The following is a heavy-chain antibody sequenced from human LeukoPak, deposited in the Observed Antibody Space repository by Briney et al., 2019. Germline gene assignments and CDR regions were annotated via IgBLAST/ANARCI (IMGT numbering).Heavy chain of an antibody. Sequence: SETLSLTCTVSGGSISSYYWSWIRQPAGKGLEWVGRIYTSGSTNYNPSLKSRVTMSVDTSKNQFSLKLSSVTAADTAVYYCARDYYGSGSYYNWVWPSFDYWGQGTLVTVSS. CDR3: ARDYYGSGSYYNWVWPSFDY. V-gene: IGHV4-4*07. J-gene: IGHJ4*02. D-gene: IGHD3-10*01. CDR2: IYTSGST. CDR1: GGSISSYY.